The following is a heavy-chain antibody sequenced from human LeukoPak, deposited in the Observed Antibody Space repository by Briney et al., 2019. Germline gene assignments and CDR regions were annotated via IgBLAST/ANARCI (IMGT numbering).Heavy chain of an antibody. Sequence: GGSLRLSCAASGFTFSSYAMSWVRQAPGKGLEWVSAISGSGGSTYYADSVKGRFTISRDNSKNTLYLQMNSLRAEDTAVYYCAKAGERLQYRISYYYYYGMDVWGQGTTVTVSS. CDR3: AKAGERLQYRISYYYYYGMDV. V-gene: IGHV3-23*01. D-gene: IGHD1-26*01. CDR2: ISGSGGST. J-gene: IGHJ6*02. CDR1: GFTFSSYA.